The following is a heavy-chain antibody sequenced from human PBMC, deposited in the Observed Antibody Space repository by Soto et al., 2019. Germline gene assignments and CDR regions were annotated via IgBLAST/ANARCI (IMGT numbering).Heavy chain of an antibody. D-gene: IGHD3-3*01. V-gene: IGHV3-7*05. J-gene: IGHJ4*02. CDR2: IKQDGSEK. CDR1: GFTFSRYW. CDR3: AGDPLGQYDFWSGLSSGVEDY. Sequence: EVQLVESGGGLVQPGGSLRLSCAASGFTFSRYWMSWVRQPPGKGLAWVANIKQDGSEKYYVDSVKGRFTISRDNAKNSLYLQMNSLRAEDTAVYYCAGDPLGQYDFWSGLSSGVEDYWGQGTLVTVSS.